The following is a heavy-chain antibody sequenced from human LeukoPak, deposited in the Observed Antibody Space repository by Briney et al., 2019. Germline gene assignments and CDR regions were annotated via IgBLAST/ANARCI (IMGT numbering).Heavy chain of an antibody. J-gene: IGHJ4*02. D-gene: IGHD1-26*01. V-gene: IGHV4-59*01. CDR1: GGSISSYY. CDR2: NSYSGNT. CDR3: ARVGSGSFDY. Sequence: SETLSLTCTVAGGSISSYYWSWIRQPPGKGLEWVWYNSYSGNTNYNPSFKSRVTISVDTSRNHFSLNRRSVTAADTAVYYCARVGSGSFDYWGQGTLVTVSS.